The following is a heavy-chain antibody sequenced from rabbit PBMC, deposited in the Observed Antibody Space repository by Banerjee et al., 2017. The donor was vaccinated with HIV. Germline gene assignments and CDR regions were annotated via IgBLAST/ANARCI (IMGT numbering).Heavy chain of an antibody. CDR2: INTGSSNT. CDR3: ARAPISINYAIDL. CDR1: GFSFSTSSM. J-gene: IGHJ6*01. V-gene: IGHV1S45*01. Sequence: LEESGGGLVQPEGSLTLTCTASGFSFSTSSMMCWVRQAPGKGLEWIGCINTGSSNTWYASWAKGRFTMSKISSTTVTLQMTSLTAADTATYFCARAPISINYAIDLWGPGTLVTVS. D-gene: IGHD8-1*01.